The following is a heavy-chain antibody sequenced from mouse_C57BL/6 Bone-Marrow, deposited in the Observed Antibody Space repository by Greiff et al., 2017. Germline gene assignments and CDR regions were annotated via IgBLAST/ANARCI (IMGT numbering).Heavy chain of an antibody. CDR1: GYTFTDYY. CDR3: ARSGSSYVDWYFDV. Sequence: EVQLQQSGPELVKPGASVKISCKASGYTFTDYYMNWVKQSHGKSLEWIGDINPNNGGTSYNQKFKGKATLTVDKSSSTAYMELRSLTSEDSAVYYGARSGSSYVDWYFDVWGTGTTVTVSS. CDR2: INPNNGGT. D-gene: IGHD1-1*01. J-gene: IGHJ1*03. V-gene: IGHV1-26*01.